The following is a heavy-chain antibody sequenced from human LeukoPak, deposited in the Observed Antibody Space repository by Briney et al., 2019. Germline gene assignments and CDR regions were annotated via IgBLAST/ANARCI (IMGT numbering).Heavy chain of an antibody. V-gene: IGHV5-10-1*01. CDR3: AKGTYYYDSSGYSHGANFDY. CDR2: IDPSDSQI. CDR1: GYNFGFYW. Sequence: GESLRISCKGSGYNFGFYWITWVRQIPGKGLEWLGRIDPSDSQINYNPSFQGHVTISADRSVSTAYLQWSSLKASDTAMYYCAKGTYYYDSSGYSHGANFDYWGQGTLVTVSS. D-gene: IGHD3-22*01. J-gene: IGHJ4*02.